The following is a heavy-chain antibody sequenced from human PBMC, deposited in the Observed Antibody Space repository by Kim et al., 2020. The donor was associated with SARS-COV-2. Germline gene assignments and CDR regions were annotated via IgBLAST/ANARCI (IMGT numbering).Heavy chain of an antibody. J-gene: IGHJ5*02. CDR2: INHSGST. D-gene: IGHD3-10*01. CDR3: ARGFRRDATGMVRGSYRLYWFDP. V-gene: IGHV4-34*01. Sequence: SETLSLTCAVYGGSFSGYYWSWIRQPPGKGLEWIGEINHSGSTNYNPSLKSRVTISVDTSKNQFSLKLSSVTAADTAVYYCARGFRRDATGMVRGSYRLYWFDPWGQGTLVTVSS. CDR1: GGSFSGYY.